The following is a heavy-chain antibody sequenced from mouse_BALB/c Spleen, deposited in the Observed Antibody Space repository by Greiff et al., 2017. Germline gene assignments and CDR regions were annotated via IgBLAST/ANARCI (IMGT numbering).Heavy chain of an antibody. V-gene: IGHV2-9*02. Sequence: QVQLKESGPGLVAPSQSLSITCTVSGFSLTSYGVHWVRQPPGKGLEWLGVIWAGGSTNYNSALMSRLSISKDNSKSQVFLKMNSLQTDDTAMYYCARDAIYDGYYYAMDYWGQGTSVTVSS. CDR1: GFSLTSYG. J-gene: IGHJ4*01. D-gene: IGHD2-3*01. CDR2: IWAGGST. CDR3: ARDAIYDGYYYAMDY.